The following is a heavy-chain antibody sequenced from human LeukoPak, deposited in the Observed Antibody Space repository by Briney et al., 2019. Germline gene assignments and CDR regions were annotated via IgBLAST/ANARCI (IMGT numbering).Heavy chain of an antibody. CDR1: GFTFTQYW. Sequence: GGSLRLSCVATGFTFTQYWMTWVRQAPGKGLEWVARLHPDGSERNYVGSVEGRFTVFGDNAKSSLFLQMHSLRVEDTAVYYCARGGYSFDYLGQGTLVTVPS. V-gene: IGHV3-7*01. CDR3: ARGGYSFDY. CDR2: LHPDGSER. J-gene: IGHJ4*02. D-gene: IGHD5-12*01.